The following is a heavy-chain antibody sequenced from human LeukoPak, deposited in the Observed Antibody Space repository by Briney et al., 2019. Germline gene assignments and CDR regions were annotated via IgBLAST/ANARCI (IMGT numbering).Heavy chain of an antibody. CDR2: IHYSGST. CDR3: ASVSGSYYSGWFDP. CDR1: GGSISSSSYY. D-gene: IGHD1-26*01. J-gene: IGHJ5*02. V-gene: IGHV4-39*01. Sequence: SETLSLTCTVSGGSISSSSYYWGWIRQPPGKGLEWIGSIHYSGSTYYNPSLKSRVTISVDTSKNQFSLKLSSVAAADTAVYYCASVSGSYYSGWFDPWGQGTLVTVSS.